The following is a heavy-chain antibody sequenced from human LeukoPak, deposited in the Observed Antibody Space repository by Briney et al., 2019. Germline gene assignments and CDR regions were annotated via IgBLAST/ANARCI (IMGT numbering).Heavy chain of an antibody. CDR3: ARGPPFRGSQGWFDP. Sequence: ASVEVSCKASGYTFTNYDINWVRQATGQGLEWMGWLNPNSGKSDFAQNFQGRVTMTRDTSISTAYMELGSLRSEDTAVYYCARGPPFRGSQGWFDPWGQGTLVIVSS. V-gene: IGHV1-8*01. D-gene: IGHD1-26*01. CDR2: LNPNSGKS. J-gene: IGHJ5*02. CDR1: GYTFTNYD.